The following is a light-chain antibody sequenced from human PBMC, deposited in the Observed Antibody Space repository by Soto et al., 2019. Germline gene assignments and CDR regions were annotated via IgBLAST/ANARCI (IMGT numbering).Light chain of an antibody. J-gene: IGLJ1*01. Sequence: HSVLTXPPSVSAAPGQKVTISCSGSSSNIGNNYVSWYQQLPGTAPKLLIYDNNKRPSGIPDRFSGSKSGTSATLGITGLQTGDEADYYCGTWDSSLSAFVFGTGT. CDR2: DNN. CDR1: SSNIGNNY. V-gene: IGLV1-51*01. CDR3: GTWDSSLSAFV.